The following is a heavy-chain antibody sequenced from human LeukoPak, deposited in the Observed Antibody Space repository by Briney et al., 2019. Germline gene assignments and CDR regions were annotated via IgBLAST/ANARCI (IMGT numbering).Heavy chain of an antibody. D-gene: IGHD6-19*01. J-gene: IGHJ4*02. CDR1: GFTFDDYG. CDR3: ARDSSSGWYGEDY. V-gene: IGHV3-20*04. Sequence: RAGGSLRLSCAASGFTFDDYGMSWVRHAPGKGLEWVSGINWNGGSTGYADSVKGRFTISRDNANNSLYLQMYSLRAEHTALYYCARDSSSGWYGEDYWGQGTLVTVSS. CDR2: INWNGGST.